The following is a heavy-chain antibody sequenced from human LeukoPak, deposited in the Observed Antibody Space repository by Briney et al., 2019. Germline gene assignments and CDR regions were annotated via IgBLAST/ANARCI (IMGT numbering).Heavy chain of an antibody. V-gene: IGHV4-59*08. CDR3: ARHRRNSGRGTYYYYGMDV. D-gene: IGHD6-19*01. Sequence: SETLSLTCAVYGGSFSGYYWSWIRQPPGKGLEWIGYIYYSGSTNYNPSLKSRVTISVDTSKNQFSLKLSSVTAADTAVYYCARHRRNSGRGTYYYYGMDVWGQGTTVTVSS. CDR1: GGSFSGYY. J-gene: IGHJ6*02. CDR2: IYYSGST.